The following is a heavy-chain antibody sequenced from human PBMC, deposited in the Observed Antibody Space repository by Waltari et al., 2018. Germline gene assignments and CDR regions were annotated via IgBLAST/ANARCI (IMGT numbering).Heavy chain of an antibody. Sequence: EVQLVESGGGLVKPGGSLRLSCVASGFKFSAYAMHLVRQAPGKGLEWVSSIGSSSSFMDYADSVRGRFTVSRDNAKNTLYLQMDTLRAEDTAVYYCAREGAEQWVVEDYGMDVWGQGTTVTVSS. CDR1: GFKFSAYA. CDR2: IGSSSSFM. CDR3: AREGAEQWVVEDYGMDV. D-gene: IGHD6-19*01. V-gene: IGHV3-21*02. J-gene: IGHJ6*02.